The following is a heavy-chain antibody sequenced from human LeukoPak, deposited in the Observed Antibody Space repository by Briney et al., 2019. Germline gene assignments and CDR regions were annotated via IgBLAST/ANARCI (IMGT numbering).Heavy chain of an antibody. J-gene: IGHJ6*02. V-gene: IGHV3-23*01. CDR3: ARSRLGRASAGKKYYYYGMDV. D-gene: IGHD6-13*01. CDR2: ITGPGEGG. CDR1: GFTFSAYA. Sequence: PGGSLRLSCAASGFTFSAYAMSWVRQTPGKGLEWVSAITGPGEGGFYADSVKGRFTISRDNSKNTLYLQMNGLRAEDTAVYYCARSRLGRASAGKKYYYYGMDVWGQGTTVTVSS.